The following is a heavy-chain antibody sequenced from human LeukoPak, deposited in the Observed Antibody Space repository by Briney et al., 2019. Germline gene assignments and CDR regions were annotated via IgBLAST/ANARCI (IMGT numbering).Heavy chain of an antibody. CDR1: GGSFSGYY. J-gene: IGHJ6*02. CDR3: ARVRYGSGRHYYYYYGMDV. Sequence: SETLSLTCAVYGGSFSGYYWSWIRQPPGKGLEWIGEINHSGSTNYNPSLKSRVTISVDTSKNQFSLKLSSVTAADTAVYYCARVRYGSGRHYYYYYGMDVWGQGTTVTVSS. D-gene: IGHD3-10*01. CDR2: INHSGST. V-gene: IGHV4-34*01.